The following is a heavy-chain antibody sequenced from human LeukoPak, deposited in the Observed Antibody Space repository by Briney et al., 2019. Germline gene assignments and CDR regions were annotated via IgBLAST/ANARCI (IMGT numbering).Heavy chain of an antibody. Sequence: GGSLRLSCTASGFTLSSNAMHWVRQAPGKGLEWVAVTSYDGTTKYYADSVKGRFTISRDNSENTLYLQMNSLRPEDTAVYYCARGKYSSSWTLGYWGQGTLVTVSS. CDR2: TSYDGTTK. CDR1: GFTLSSNA. D-gene: IGHD6-13*01. CDR3: ARGKYSSSWTLGY. J-gene: IGHJ4*02. V-gene: IGHV3-30*01.